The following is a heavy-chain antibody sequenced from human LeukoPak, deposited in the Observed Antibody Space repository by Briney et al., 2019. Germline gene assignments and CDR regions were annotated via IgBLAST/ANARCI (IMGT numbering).Heavy chain of an antibody. CDR3: ARGRIWSGYSTTVYFDY. J-gene: IGHJ4*02. CDR2: IYYSGST. D-gene: IGHD3-3*01. Sequence: PSQTLSLTCTVSGGPISSGGYYWSWIRQHPGKGLEWIGYIYYSGSTYYNPSLKSRVTISVDTSKNQFSLKLSSVTAADTAVYYCARGRIWSGYSTTVYFDYWGQGTLVTVSS. CDR1: GGPISSGGYY. V-gene: IGHV4-31*03.